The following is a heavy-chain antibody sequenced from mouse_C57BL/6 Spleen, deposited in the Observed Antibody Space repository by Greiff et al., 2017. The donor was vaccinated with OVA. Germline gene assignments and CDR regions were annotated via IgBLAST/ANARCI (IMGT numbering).Heavy chain of an antibody. J-gene: IGHJ2*01. V-gene: IGHV1-80*01. CDR2: IYPGAGDT. CDR3: ARRSYEYDATFSYYFDY. Sequence: VMLVESGAELVKPGASVKISCKASGYAFRSYWMNWVKQRPGTGLEWIGQIYPGAGDTNYNGTFKGKATLTADKSSSTAYMQLSSLTSEDSAVYFCARRSYEYDATFSYYFDYWGQGTTLTVSS. D-gene: IGHD2-4*01. CDR1: GYAFRSYW.